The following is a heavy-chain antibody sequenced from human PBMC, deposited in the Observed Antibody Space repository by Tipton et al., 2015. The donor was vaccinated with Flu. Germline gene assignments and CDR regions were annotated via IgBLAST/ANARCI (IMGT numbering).Heavy chain of an antibody. CDR1: GGSISSSSYY. CDR3: ARVLPDYGDYVDY. V-gene: IGHV4-39*07. D-gene: IGHD4-17*01. Sequence: TLSLTCTVSGGSISSSSYYWGWIRQPPGKGLEWIGSIYYSGSTYYNPSLKSRVTIPVDTSKNQFSLKLSSVTAADTAVYYCARVLPDYGDYVDYWGQGTLVTVSS. J-gene: IGHJ4*02. CDR2: IYYSGST.